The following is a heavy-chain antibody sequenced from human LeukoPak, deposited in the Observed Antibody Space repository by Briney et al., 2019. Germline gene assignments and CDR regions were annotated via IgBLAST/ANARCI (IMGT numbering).Heavy chain of an antibody. Sequence: GASVKVSCKASGYTFTSYGISWVRQAPGQGLEWMGWISAYNGNTNYAQKLQGRVTMTTDTSTSTAYMELRSLRSDDTAVYYCARDWEDEGVNWFDPWGQGTLVTVSS. CDR2: ISAYNGNT. CDR3: ARDWEDEGVNWFDP. V-gene: IGHV1-18*01. J-gene: IGHJ5*02. CDR1: GYTFTSYG. D-gene: IGHD1-26*01.